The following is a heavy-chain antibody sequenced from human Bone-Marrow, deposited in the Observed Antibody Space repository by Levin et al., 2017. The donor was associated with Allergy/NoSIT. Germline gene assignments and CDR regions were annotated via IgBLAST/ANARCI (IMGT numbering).Heavy chain of an antibody. V-gene: IGHV4-39*01. D-gene: IGHD2/OR15-2a*01. Sequence: SETLSLTCTVSGGSIITSSYYWGWIRQPPGKGLEWIGNVYYSGSTHYNPSLQGRVTFSVDTSKNQFSLNLSSVTAADTAVYYCARRVGEYFTAYYFDYWGQGTQVTVSS. CDR1: GGSIITSSYY. J-gene: IGHJ4*02. CDR3: ARRVGEYFTAYYFDY. CDR2: VYYSGST.